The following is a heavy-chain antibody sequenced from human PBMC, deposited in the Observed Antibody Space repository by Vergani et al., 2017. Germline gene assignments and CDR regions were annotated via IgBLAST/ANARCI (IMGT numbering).Heavy chain of an antibody. V-gene: IGHV1-46*01. Sequence: QVQLVQSGAEVKKPRASVKVSCKASGYTFTSYYMHWVRQAPGQGLEWMGIINPSGGSTSYAQKFQGRVTMPRDTSTSTVYMELSNLRSEDTAVYYCARDSRYCSSTSWYVGRDWVDPWEQGTVVIVSA. CDR1: GYTFTSYY. D-gene: IGHD2-2*01. J-gene: IGHJ5*02. CDR2: INPSGGST. CDR3: ARDSRYCSSTSWYVGRDWVDP.